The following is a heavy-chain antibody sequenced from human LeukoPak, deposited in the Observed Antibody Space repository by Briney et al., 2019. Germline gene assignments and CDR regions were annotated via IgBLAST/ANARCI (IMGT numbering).Heavy chain of an antibody. CDR1: GFIFSHYG. J-gene: IGHJ6*02. CDR3: ARNNGMDV. V-gene: IGHV3-7*03. Sequence: GGSLRLSCAASGFIFSHYGMHWVRQVPGRGPEWVANVNRDGSETYYLDSVKGRFTISKDNAKNSLYLQMNSLRAEDTALYHCARNNGMDVWGQGTTVIVSS. CDR2: VNRDGSET.